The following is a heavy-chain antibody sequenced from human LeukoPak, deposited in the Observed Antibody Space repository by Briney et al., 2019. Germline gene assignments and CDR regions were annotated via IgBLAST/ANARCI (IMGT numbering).Heavy chain of an antibody. J-gene: IGHJ3*02. CDR2: ISFDGSNN. CDR3: ARVRTIPEDDAFAI. D-gene: IGHD2-2*02. V-gene: IGHV3-30-3*01. CDR1: GFTFSSYA. Sequence: QPGGSLRLSCAASGFTFSSYAKHWVRQAPDEGLEWVAFISFDGSNNYYADSVKGRFTISRDNSKNTLHLQMNSLRPEDTAVYYCARVRTIPEDDAFAIWGQGTMVTVSS.